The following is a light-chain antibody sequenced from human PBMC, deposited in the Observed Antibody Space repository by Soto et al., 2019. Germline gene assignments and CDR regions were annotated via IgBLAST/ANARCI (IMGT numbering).Light chain of an antibody. J-gene: IGLJ1*01. CDR3: CSFGGRVFV. CDR1: SSDVGGYNY. CDR2: DVN. Sequence: QSALTQPRSVSGSPGQSVTISCTGTSSDVGGYNYVTWYQHHPGKAPKLMISDVNKRPSGVPDRFSGSKSGNTASLTISGLQEEDEDDYYCCSFGGRVFVFGAGTKLTVL. V-gene: IGLV2-11*01.